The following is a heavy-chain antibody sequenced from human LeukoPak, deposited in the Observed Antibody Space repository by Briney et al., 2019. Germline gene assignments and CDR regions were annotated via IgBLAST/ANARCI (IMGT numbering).Heavy chain of an antibody. V-gene: IGHV4-39*07. J-gene: IGHJ4*02. D-gene: IGHD4-23*01. CDR1: GGSISSGGYY. CDR3: ARGTRYGGTDY. Sequence: PSETLSLTCTVSGGSISSGGYYWSWIRQPPGKGLEWIGEINHSGSTNYNPSLKSRVTISVDTSKNQFSLKLSSVTAADTAVYYCARGTRYGGTDYWGQGTLVTVSS. CDR2: INHSGST.